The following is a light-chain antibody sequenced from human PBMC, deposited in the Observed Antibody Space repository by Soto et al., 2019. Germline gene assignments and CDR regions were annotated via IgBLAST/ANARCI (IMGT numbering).Light chain of an antibody. V-gene: IGKV3-15*01. Sequence: EIVMTQSPVTLSLSPGERATLSGRGSQSVRSTYLAWYQQKPGQAPRLLIFGVSNRAAGIPARFSGSGSGTEFTLTISSLQSEDFAVYYCQQYGDWPLTFGGGTKVDIK. CDR1: QSVRSTY. CDR2: GVS. J-gene: IGKJ4*01. CDR3: QQYGDWPLT.